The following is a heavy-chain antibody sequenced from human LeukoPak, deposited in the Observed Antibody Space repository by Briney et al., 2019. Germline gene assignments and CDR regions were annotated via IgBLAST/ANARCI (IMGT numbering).Heavy chain of an antibody. CDR2: IYSSGST. J-gene: IGHJ5*02. Sequence: SETLSLTCTVSGGSISSYYWSWIRQPAGKGLEWIGRIYSSGSTDYNPSLKSRVTMSVDTSNNQFSLKLFSVTAADTAVYYCARAHCSGGACPNWFDPWGQGTLVTVSS. CDR3: ARAHCSGGACPNWFDP. CDR1: GGSISSYY. D-gene: IGHD2-15*01. V-gene: IGHV4-4*07.